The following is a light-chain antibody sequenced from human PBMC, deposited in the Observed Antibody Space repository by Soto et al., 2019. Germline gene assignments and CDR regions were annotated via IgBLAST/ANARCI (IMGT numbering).Light chain of an antibody. CDR2: DAS. J-gene: IGKJ1*01. CDR1: QSVSNNY. V-gene: IGKV3-20*01. Sequence: EIVLTQSPGTLSLSPWERATLSCRASQSVSNNYLAWYQQKPGQAPRLLIADASGRASGIPDRFSGSGSGTDFTLTISRLEPEDFAVYYCQQCARSPQAFGQVTKVEMK. CDR3: QQCARSPQA.